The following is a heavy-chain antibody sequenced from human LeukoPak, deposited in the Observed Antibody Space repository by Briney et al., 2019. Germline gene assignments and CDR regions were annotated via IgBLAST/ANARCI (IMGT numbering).Heavy chain of an antibody. CDR2: ISASGGST. D-gene: IGHD2-15*01. CDR1: GFTFSSYA. V-gene: IGHV3-23*01. Sequence: PGGSLRLSCAASGFTFSSYAMSWVRQAPGKGLEWVSLISASGGSTYYADSMQGQFTVSRDNSKNTLYLQIDSLRAEDTAVYYCAKDLPLGYWPRTPLVLNYFDPWGQGTLVTVSS. J-gene: IGHJ5*02. CDR3: AKDLPLGYWPRTPLVLNYFDP.